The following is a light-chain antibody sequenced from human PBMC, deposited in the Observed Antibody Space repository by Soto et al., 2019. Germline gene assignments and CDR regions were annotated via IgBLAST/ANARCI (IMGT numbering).Light chain of an antibody. V-gene: IGKV3-20*01. J-gene: IGKJ5*01. CDR2: GAS. CDR1: QSVSSSY. Sequence: EMVLTQSPGTLSLSPGERATLSCRASQSVSSSYLALYQQKPGQAPRLLIYGASSRATGIPARFSGSGSGTDVTLNISRLEPEDYAVYYCQQYGSSPITFGQGTRLEIK. CDR3: QQYGSSPIT.